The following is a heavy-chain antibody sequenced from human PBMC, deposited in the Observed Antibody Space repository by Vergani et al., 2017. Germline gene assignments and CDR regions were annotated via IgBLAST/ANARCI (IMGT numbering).Heavy chain of an antibody. CDR2: HNHNSGGT. CDR1: GYPFTSYG. D-gene: IGHD6-13*01. J-gene: IGHJ5*02. V-gene: IGHV1-2*02. CDR3: AREWGVAAPYWFDR. Sequence: QVQLVQSGAEVKKPGASVKVSCKASGYPFTSYGISWVRQAPGQGLVGMGWHNHNSGGTNYAQKFQGRVTMTRDTSISTAYMELSRLRSDDTAVYYCAREWGVAAPYWFDRWGQATLVTVSS.